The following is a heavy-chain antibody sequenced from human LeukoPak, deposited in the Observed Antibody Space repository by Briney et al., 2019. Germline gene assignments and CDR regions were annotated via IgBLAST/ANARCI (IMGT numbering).Heavy chain of an antibody. V-gene: IGHV3-74*01. J-gene: IGHJ4*02. CDR1: GLSVSSNY. CDR3: ARGGVDY. D-gene: IGHD3-16*01. Sequence: PGGSLRLSCAASGLSVSSNYISWVGQAPVKGLELVSRINRDGSSTSYADSVKGRFTISRDNAKNTLYLQMNSLRAEDTAVYYCARGGVDYWGQGTLVTVSS. CDR2: INRDGSST.